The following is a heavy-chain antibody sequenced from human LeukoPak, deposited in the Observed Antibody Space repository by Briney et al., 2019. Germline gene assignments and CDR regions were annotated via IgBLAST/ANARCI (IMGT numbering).Heavy chain of an antibody. Sequence: SQTLSLTCTVSGGSISSGGCYWSWIRQHPGKGLEWIGYIYYSGSTYYNPSLKRRVTISVDTSKNQFSLKLSSVTAADTAVYYCARDRYTVVSWYFDLWGRGTLVTVSS. V-gene: IGHV4-31*03. D-gene: IGHD4-23*01. J-gene: IGHJ2*01. CDR1: GGSISSGGCY. CDR3: ARDRYTVVSWYFDL. CDR2: IYYSGST.